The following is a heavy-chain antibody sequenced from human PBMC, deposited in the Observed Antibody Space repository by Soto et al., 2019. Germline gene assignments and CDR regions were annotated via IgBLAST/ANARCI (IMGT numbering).Heavy chain of an antibody. CDR2: ISGSGSST. V-gene: IGHV3-23*01. J-gene: IGHJ4*02. CDR3: AKAWGSYY. D-gene: IGHD3-16*01. Sequence: EVQLLESGGGLVEPGGSRRLSCAASGFTFSSYTMSWVRQAPGKGLEWVSTISGSGSSTYSADSVKCRFTISRDNSKNTLYLLMNSLRVEDTAIYYWAKAWGSYYWGQGTLVTVSS. CDR1: GFTFSSYT.